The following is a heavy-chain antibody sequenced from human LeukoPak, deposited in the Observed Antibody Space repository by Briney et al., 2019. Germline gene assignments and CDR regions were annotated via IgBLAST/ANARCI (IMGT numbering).Heavy chain of an antibody. CDR3: AKQRIVGYYGSGSYYNAYYFDY. J-gene: IGHJ4*02. Sequence: GGSLRLSCAASGFTFSSYAMSWVRQAPGKGLEWASAISGSGGSTYYADSVKGRFTISRDNSKNTLYLQMNSLRAEDTAVYYCAKQRIVGYYGSGSYYNAYYFDYWGQGTLVTVSS. CDR1: GFTFSSYA. CDR2: ISGSGGST. V-gene: IGHV3-23*01. D-gene: IGHD3-10*01.